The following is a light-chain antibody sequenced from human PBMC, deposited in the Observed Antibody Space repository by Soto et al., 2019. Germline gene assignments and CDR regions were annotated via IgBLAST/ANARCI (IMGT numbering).Light chain of an antibody. Sequence: DIQMTQSPSSLSASVGDRVTIACRASLDISNYLNWYQQKPGRAPKLLIYAASTLQSGVPSRFSGSGSRSDYTLTISSLQPEDFATYYCQETYRSPYTFGQGTKLDI. V-gene: IGKV1-39*01. CDR3: QETYRSPYT. CDR1: LDISNY. J-gene: IGKJ2*01. CDR2: AAS.